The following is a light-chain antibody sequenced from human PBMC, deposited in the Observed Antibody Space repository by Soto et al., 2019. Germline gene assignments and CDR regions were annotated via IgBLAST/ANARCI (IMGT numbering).Light chain of an antibody. CDR1: QSVSNNY. CDR3: QQYGSSGT. V-gene: IGKV3-20*01. Sequence: EIVLTQSPGTLSLSPGERATLSCRASQSVSNNYLAWYQQKPGQAPRLLIHDASNRATGIPDRFSGSGSGTDFTLTISRLEPDDFAVYYCQQYGSSGTVGQGTKVDSK. CDR2: DAS. J-gene: IGKJ1*01.